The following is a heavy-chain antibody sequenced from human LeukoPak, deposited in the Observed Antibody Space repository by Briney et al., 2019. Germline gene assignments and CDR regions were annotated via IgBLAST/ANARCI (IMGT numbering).Heavy chain of an antibody. J-gene: IGHJ4*02. CDR1: GGSFSGYY. Sequence: SETLSLTCAVYGGSFSGYYWSWIRQPPGKGLEWIGEINHSGSTNYNPSLKSRVTISVDTSKNQFSLKLSSVTAADTAVYYCALSVMTTVTYIDHWGQGTLVTVSS. D-gene: IGHD4-17*01. CDR3: ALSVMTTVTYIDH. CDR2: INHSGST. V-gene: IGHV4-34*01.